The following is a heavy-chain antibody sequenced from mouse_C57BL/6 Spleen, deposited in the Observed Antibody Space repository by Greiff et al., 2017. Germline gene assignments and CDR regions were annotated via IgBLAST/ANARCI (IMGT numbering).Heavy chain of an antibody. CDR2: ISSGGCYT. D-gene: IGHD2-2*01. CDR1: GFTFSSYG. CDR3: AKEVTHCDY. J-gene: IGHJ2*01. Sequence: EVQLKEFGGDLVKPGGSLKLSCAASGFTFSSYGMSWVRPTPDKRLEWVATISSGGCYTSYPDSVQGGFTISRDNTKNTLYLQMSRLKYEDTAMYYCAKEVTHCDYWGQGTTLTVSS. V-gene: IGHV5-6*01.